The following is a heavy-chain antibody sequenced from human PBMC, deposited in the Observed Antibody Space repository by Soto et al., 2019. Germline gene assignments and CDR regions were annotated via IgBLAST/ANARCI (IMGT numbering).Heavy chain of an antibody. J-gene: IGHJ4*02. CDR1: GGSISSSSYY. V-gene: IGHV4-39*07. Sequence: SETLSLTCTVSGGSISSSSYYWGWIRQPPGKGLEWIGSIYYSGSTYYNPSLKSRVTISVDTSKNQFSLKLSSVTAADTAVYYCARDKGYSSSSFFFDYWGQGTLVTVSS. CDR3: ARDKGYSSSSFFFDY. CDR2: IYYSGST. D-gene: IGHD6-6*01.